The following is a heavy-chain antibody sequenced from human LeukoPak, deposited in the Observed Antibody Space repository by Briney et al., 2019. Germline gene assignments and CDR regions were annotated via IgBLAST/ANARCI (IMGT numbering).Heavy chain of an antibody. Sequence: SETLSLTCTVSGGSINNYYWSWVRQPPGQGLEWLGYIYYSGSTNYNPSLKSRVTISVDTSKNQFSLKLSSVTAADTAVYYCARHHVKARRWPQPTYYGMDVWGQGTTVTVSS. CDR1: GGSINNYY. V-gene: IGHV4-59*08. D-gene: IGHD4-23*01. CDR3: ARHHVKARRWPQPTYYGMDV. CDR2: IYYSGST. J-gene: IGHJ6*02.